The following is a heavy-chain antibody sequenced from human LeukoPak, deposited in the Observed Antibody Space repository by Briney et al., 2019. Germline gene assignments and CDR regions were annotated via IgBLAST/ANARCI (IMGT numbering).Heavy chain of an antibody. D-gene: IGHD3-10*01. V-gene: IGHV1-8*01. Sequence: ASVKVSCKASGYTFSIYDINWVRQAPGQGLEWMGWMNPNSGNTGYAQKFQGRVTMTRNTSISTAYMELSSLRSEDTAVYYCARGQKSALTYGSGTYAYYFDYWGQGTLVTVSS. CDR3: ARGQKSALTYGSGTYAYYFDY. CDR1: GYTFSIYD. CDR2: MNPNSGNT. J-gene: IGHJ4*02.